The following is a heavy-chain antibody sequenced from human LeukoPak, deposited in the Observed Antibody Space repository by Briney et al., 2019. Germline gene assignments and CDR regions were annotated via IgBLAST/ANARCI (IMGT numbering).Heavy chain of an antibody. CDR2: ISYDESNK. Sequence: GGSLRLSCAASGFTFSSYAMHWVRQAPGKGLEWVAVISYDESNKYYADSVKGRFTISRDNSKNTLYLQMNSLRAEDTAVYYCASARIVGATGPIDYWGQGTLVTVSS. V-gene: IGHV3-30-3*01. J-gene: IGHJ4*02. CDR1: GFTFSSYA. D-gene: IGHD1-26*01. CDR3: ASARIVGATGPIDY.